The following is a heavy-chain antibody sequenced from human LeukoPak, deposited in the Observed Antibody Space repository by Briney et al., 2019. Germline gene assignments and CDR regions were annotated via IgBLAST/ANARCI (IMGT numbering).Heavy chain of an antibody. J-gene: IGHJ4*02. CDR1: GFTFSAYA. CDR2: ISGSGGSK. CDR3: ARDRNYYGSGSGGPCDY. D-gene: IGHD3-10*01. Sequence: GGSLRLSCAASGFTFSAYAMSWVRQAPGMGLEWVSAISGSGGSKYYADSVKGRFTISRDNSKNTLYLQMNSLRAEDTAVYYCARDRNYYGSGSGGPCDYWGQGTLVTVSS. V-gene: IGHV3-23*01.